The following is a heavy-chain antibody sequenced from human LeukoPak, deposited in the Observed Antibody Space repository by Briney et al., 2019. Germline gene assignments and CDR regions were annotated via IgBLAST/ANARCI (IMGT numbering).Heavy chain of an antibody. Sequence: SQTLSLTCTVSGGSISSGDYSWSWIRQPPGKGLEWIAYMYYSGSTYYNPSLKSRVTMSADTSKNQLSLKLSSVTAADTAVYYCARPYYYDSRIDPWGQGILVTVSS. CDR3: ARPYYYDSRIDP. J-gene: IGHJ5*02. CDR1: GGSISSGDYS. D-gene: IGHD3-22*01. CDR2: MYYSGST. V-gene: IGHV4-30-4*01.